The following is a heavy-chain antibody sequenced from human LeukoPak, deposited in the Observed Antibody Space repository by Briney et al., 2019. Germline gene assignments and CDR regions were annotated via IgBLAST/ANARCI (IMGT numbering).Heavy chain of an antibody. CDR1: ESNFDHA. J-gene: IGHJ6*02. V-gene: IGHV3-9*01. CDR2: IGWNSART. CDR3: GKDISAGGMDV. D-gene: IGHD3-10*01. Sequence: GGSLRLSCTASESNFDHAMHWVRQSPGKGLDWVSGIGWNSARTGYADSVRGRFTISRDNAKNSLYLQMNSLRAEDTALYYRGKDISAGGMDVWGQGTTVTVSS.